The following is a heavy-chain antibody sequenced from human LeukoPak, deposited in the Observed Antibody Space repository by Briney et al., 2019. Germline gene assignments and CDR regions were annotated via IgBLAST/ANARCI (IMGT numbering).Heavy chain of an antibody. J-gene: IGHJ6*02. CDR2: ISSSSSYI. V-gene: IGHV3-21*01. Sequence: PGGSLRLSCAASGFTFSSYSMNWVRQAPGKGLEWVSSISSSSSYIYYADSVKGRFTISRDNSKNTLYLQMNSLRAEDTAVYYCAKEARRSSSWWGYYGMDVWGQGTTVTVSS. CDR1: GFTFSSYS. D-gene: IGHD6-13*01. CDR3: AKEARRSSSWWGYYGMDV.